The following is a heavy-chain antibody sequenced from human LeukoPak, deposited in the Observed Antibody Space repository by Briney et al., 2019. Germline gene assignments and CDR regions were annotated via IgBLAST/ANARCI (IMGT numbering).Heavy chain of an antibody. Sequence: SETLSLXCTVSGDSSSDYYWSWIRQPPGKGLEWIGYIYYSGTTNYNPSLKSRVTISVDTSKKQFSLKLSSVTAADTAVYYCARVRVHGNYWYFDLWGRGTLVTVSS. V-gene: IGHV4-59*01. CDR1: GDSSSDYY. D-gene: IGHD4-17*01. CDR2: IYYSGTT. CDR3: ARVRVHGNYWYFDL. J-gene: IGHJ2*01.